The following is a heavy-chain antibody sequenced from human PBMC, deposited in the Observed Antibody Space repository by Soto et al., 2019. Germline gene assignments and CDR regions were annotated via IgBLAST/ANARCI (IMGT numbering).Heavy chain of an antibody. J-gene: IGHJ5*02. Sequence: EVQLVQSGAEVKKPGESLKISCKGSGYSFTSYWIGWVRQMPGKGLEWMGIIYPGDSDTRYSPSFQGQVTISADKSISTAYLQWSSLKASDTAMYYCARLSDYYDSSGPPGWFDPWGQGTLVTVSS. V-gene: IGHV5-51*01. CDR2: IYPGDSDT. CDR3: ARLSDYYDSSGPPGWFDP. D-gene: IGHD3-22*01. CDR1: GYSFTSYW.